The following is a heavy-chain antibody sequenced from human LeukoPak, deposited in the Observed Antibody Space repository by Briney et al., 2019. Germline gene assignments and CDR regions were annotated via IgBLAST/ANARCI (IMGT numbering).Heavy chain of an antibody. D-gene: IGHD6-13*01. CDR1: GGTFSSYA. CDR3: ARDVEAAWYFDY. Sequence: SVKVSCKASGGTFSSYAISWVRQAPGQGLEWMGRIIPILGIANYAQKFQGRVTITADKSTSAAYMELSSLRSEDTAVYYCARDVEAAWYFDYWGQGTLVTVSS. CDR2: IIPILGIA. V-gene: IGHV1-69*04. J-gene: IGHJ4*02.